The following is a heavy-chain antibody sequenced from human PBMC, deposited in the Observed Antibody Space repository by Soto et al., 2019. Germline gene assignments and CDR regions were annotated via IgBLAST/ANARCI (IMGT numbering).Heavy chain of an antibody. CDR1: GGSISSYY. V-gene: IGHV4-59*01. CDR2: IYYSGST. Sequence: PSETLSLTCTVSGGSISSYYWSWIRQPPGKGLEWIGYIYYSGSTNYNPSLKSRVTISVDTSTSTAYMELSSLRSEDTAVYYCARDEIPDSYDILTGYPAALRWGQGTLVTVSS. CDR3: ARDEIPDSYDILTGYPAALR. J-gene: IGHJ4*02. D-gene: IGHD3-9*01.